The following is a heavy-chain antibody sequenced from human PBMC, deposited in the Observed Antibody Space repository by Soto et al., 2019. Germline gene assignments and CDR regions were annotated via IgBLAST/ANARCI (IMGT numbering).Heavy chain of an antibody. CDR3: ARGGRIWTRSPYFDY. CDR1: GFTFSSYG. Sequence: QVQLVESGGGLVQPGRSLRLSCAASGFTFSSYGMRWVRQAPGKGLEWVAVIWDDGSNKYYADSVKGRFTISRDNSKNTLYLQMQSLRAEAKAVYYCARGGRIWTRSPYFDYWGQGTLVTVSS. V-gene: IGHV3-33*01. D-gene: IGHD2-21*01. CDR2: IWDDGSNK. J-gene: IGHJ4*02.